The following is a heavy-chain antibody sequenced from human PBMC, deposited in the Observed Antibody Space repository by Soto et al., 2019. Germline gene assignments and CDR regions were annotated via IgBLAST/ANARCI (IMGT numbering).Heavy chain of an antibody. CDR1: GGSISSYY. D-gene: IGHD3-9*01. Sequence: SETLSLTCTVSGGSISSYYWSWIRQPPGKGLEWIGYIYYSGSTNYNPSLKSRVTISVDTSKNQFSLRLSSVTAADTAVYYCARVTYDSLTAYSYYFDDWGQGTLVTVSS. CDR2: IYYSGST. CDR3: ARVTYDSLTAYSYYFDD. V-gene: IGHV4-59*01. J-gene: IGHJ4*02.